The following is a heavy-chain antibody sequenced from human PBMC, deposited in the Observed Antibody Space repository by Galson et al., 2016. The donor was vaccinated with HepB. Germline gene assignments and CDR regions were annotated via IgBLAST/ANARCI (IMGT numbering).Heavy chain of an antibody. Sequence: SETLSLTCTVSDGSISSHWWSWVRQPPGKGLEWVGEIFHLVNTNYNSSLRSRLTISLDKSKNQFYLNLASVTAADTAVYFCAWTPHNWGQGILVTVAS. J-gene: IGHJ4*02. V-gene: IGHV4-4*02. CDR3: AWTPHN. CDR1: DGSISSHW. CDR2: IFHLVNT. D-gene: IGHD3/OR15-3a*01.